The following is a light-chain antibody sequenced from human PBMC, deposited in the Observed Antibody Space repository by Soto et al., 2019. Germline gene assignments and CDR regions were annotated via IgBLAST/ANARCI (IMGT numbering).Light chain of an antibody. CDR2: DVS. CDR3: SSYTSTNTRYV. J-gene: IGLJ1*01. Sequence: QSALTQPASVSGSPGQSITISCTGTSSDVGGYNYVSWYQQHPGKAPKLMIYDVSDRPSGVSNSFSGSKSGNTASLTISGLQADDEADYYCSSYTSTNTRYVFGTGTKLTVL. CDR1: SSDVGGYNY. V-gene: IGLV2-14*01.